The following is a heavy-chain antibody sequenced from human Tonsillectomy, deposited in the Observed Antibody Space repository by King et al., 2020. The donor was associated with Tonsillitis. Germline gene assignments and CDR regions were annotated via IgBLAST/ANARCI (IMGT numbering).Heavy chain of an antibody. CDR1: ADAIRSYY. CDR3: ASIAARIWYFEF. J-gene: IGHJ2*01. D-gene: IGHD6-6*01. Sequence: QLQESGPGLVKPSETLSLTCSVSADAIRSYYWSWIRQTPGKGLEWIGYAYFSGSTNYNPSLLSRVTISVDTAKNQFSLKLRSVTAADTAVYYCASIAARIWYFEFWGRGTQVTVSA. V-gene: IGHV4-59*01. CDR2: AYFSGST.